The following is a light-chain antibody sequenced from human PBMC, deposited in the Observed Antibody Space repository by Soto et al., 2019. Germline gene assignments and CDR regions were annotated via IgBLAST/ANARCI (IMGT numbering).Light chain of an antibody. J-gene: IGKJ4*01. V-gene: IGKV1-5*03. CDR2: KAS. CDR3: QQYNSYSQT. CDR1: QSISSW. Sequence: DIHITQSPSTLSASVGDRVTITCRASQSISSWLAWYQQKPGKAPKLLIYKASSLESGVPSRFSGSGSGTEFTLTISSLQPDDFATYYCQQYNSYSQTFGGGTKVDI.